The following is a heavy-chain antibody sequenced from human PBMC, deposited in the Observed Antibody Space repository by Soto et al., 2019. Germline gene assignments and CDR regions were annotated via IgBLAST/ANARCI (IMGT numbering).Heavy chain of an antibody. CDR2: IDPSDSYT. Sequence: AGESLKTSCKGSGYSFTSYWISWVRQMPGKGLEWMGRIDPSDSYTNYSPSFQGHVTISADKSISTAYLQWSSLKASDTAMYYCARHWGPYDSSGSIRNWFDPWGQGTLVTV. CDR3: ARHWGPYDSSGSIRNWFDP. D-gene: IGHD3-22*01. CDR1: GYSFTSYW. J-gene: IGHJ5*02. V-gene: IGHV5-10-1*01.